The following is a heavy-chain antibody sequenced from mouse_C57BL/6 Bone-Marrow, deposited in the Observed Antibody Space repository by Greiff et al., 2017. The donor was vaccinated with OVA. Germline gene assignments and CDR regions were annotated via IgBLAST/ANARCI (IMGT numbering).Heavy chain of an antibody. CDR2: ISYDGSN. CDR3: ARQVPGAMDY. V-gene: IGHV3-6*01. Sequence: EVKLLESGPGLVKPSQSLSLTCSVTGYSITSGYYWNWIRQFPGNKLEWMGYISYDGSNNYNPSLKNRISITRDTSKNQFFLKLNSVTTEDTATYYCARQVPGAMDYWGQGTSVTVSS. CDR1: GYSITSGYY. J-gene: IGHJ4*01.